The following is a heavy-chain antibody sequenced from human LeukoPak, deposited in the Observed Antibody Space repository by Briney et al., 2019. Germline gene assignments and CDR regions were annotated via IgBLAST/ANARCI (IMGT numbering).Heavy chain of an antibody. J-gene: IGHJ4*02. CDR1: GGSISSYY. Sequence: SETLSLTCTVSGGSISSYYWSWIRQPAGKGLEWIGRIYSDGNTNYNPSFKSRVTMSVDPSRNQFSLRLTSVTAADTAVYYCARFSSSNGNWYPEDNWGQGTPVTVSS. CDR3: ARFSSSNGNWYPEDN. V-gene: IGHV4-4*07. CDR2: IYSDGNT. D-gene: IGHD6-13*01.